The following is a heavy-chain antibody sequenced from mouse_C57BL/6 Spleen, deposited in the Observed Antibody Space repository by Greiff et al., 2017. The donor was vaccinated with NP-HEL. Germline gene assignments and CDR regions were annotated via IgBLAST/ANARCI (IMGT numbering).Heavy chain of an antibody. CDR1: GFTFSDYY. Sequence: EVQLQESEGGLVQPGSSMKLSCTASGFTFSDYYMAWVRQVPEKGLEWVANINYDGSSTYYLDSLKSRFIISRDNAKNILYLQMSSLKSEDTATYYCARDKPLYYGSSFAMDYWGQGTSVTVSS. J-gene: IGHJ4*01. CDR2: INYDGSST. V-gene: IGHV5-16*01. CDR3: ARDKPLYYGSSFAMDY. D-gene: IGHD1-1*01.